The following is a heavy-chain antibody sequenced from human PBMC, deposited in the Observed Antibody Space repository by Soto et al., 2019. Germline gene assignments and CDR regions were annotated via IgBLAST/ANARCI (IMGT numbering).Heavy chain of an antibody. V-gene: IGHV3-9*01. J-gene: IGHJ4*02. Sequence: EVQLVESGGGLVQPGRSLRLSCAASGFTFDDSAMHWVRQPPGKGLEWVSGIGSNSGGIGYADSVKGRFTISRDNAKNSLYLQMNSLRAEDTALYYCAKCLSEGYFDYWGQGTLVTVSS. CDR2: IGSNSGGI. CDR3: AKCLSEGYFDY. CDR1: GFTFDDSA.